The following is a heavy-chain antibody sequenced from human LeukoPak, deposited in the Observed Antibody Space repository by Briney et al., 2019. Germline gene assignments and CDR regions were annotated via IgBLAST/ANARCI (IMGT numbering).Heavy chain of an antibody. V-gene: IGHV3-53*01. CDR3: ARATLDN. Sequence: GGSLRLSCAASGFTVGSTYISWVRQAPGKGLEWVSVIYSGGSIKYADSVKARFTISRDNSKNTVYLQMNNLRAEDTAVYYCARATLDNWGQGTLVTVSS. J-gene: IGHJ4*02. CDR1: GFTVGSTY. CDR2: IYSGGSI.